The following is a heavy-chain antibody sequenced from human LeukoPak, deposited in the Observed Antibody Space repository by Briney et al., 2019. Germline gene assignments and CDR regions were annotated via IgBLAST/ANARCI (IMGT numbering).Heavy chain of an antibody. J-gene: IGHJ2*01. V-gene: IGHV4-30-4*01. CDR2: IYYSGTN. CDR3: ARGLQGYWYFDL. CDR1: GGSISSVNYY. Sequence: SQTLSLTCTVSGGSISSVNYYWSWIRQPPGKGLEWIGYIYYSGTNFYNPSLKSRVTISVDTSNNQFSLKVSSVTAADTAVYYCARGLQGYWYFDLWGRGTLVTVSS.